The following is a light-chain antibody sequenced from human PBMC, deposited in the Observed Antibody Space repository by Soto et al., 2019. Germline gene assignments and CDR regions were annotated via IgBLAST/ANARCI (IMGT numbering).Light chain of an antibody. J-gene: IGKJ4*01. CDR3: QQYDKWTLT. CDR1: QTVDSH. V-gene: IGKV3-15*01. CDR2: GTD. Sequence: EVVMTQSPATLSVSAGERVSLSCRASQTVDSHLAWYHQKPGQAPRLLIYGTDTTANGIPARFSGGGSGTEFTLTISSLQSEDFAVYYCQQYDKWTLTFGGGTKVEIK.